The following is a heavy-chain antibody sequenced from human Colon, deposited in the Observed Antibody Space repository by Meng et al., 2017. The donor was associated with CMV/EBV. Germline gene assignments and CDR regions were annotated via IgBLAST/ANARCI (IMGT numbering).Heavy chain of an antibody. CDR2: IIPILGLT. D-gene: IGHD4-17*01. CDR1: GGSFVTYS. V-gene: IGHV1-69*04. CDR3: ARDTLTRLTSSPFYNFYGMDI. J-gene: IGHJ6*02. Sequence: SVQVSCKASGGSFVTYSLTWMRQAPGQGLEWMGRIIPILGLTHLSQKFRDRVTITANISTTTAYMELTKLTSQDTAVYFCARDTLTRLTSSPFYNFYGMDIWGQGTTVTVSS.